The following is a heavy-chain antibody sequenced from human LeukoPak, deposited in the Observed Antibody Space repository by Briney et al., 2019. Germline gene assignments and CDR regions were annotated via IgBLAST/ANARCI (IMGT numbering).Heavy chain of an antibody. CDR3: ARDGGIEVGATKHYGMDV. J-gene: IGHJ6*02. CDR1: GYTFTRYY. CDR2: INPRGGST. Sequence: ASVKVSCKASGYTFTRYYMHWVRQAPGQGLEWMGIINPRGGSTSFAQNFQGRVTMTRDTSTSTVYMELSSLRSEDTAVYYCARDGGIEVGATKHYGMDVWGQGTTVTVSS. V-gene: IGHV1-46*01. D-gene: IGHD1-26*01.